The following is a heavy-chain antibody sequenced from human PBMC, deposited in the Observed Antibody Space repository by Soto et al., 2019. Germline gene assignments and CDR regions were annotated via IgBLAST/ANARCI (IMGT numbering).Heavy chain of an antibody. CDR1: GFTFRSYA. V-gene: IGHV3-23*01. CDR2: ISDSGTYT. Sequence: GGSLRLSCAASGFTFRSYAMSWVRQAPGKGLEWISAISDSGTYTYYADSVKGRFTISRDNSRSSLFLQMNSLRAEDTATYYCAKAPWLYGSGSSYTPDYWGQGTLVTVSS. J-gene: IGHJ4*02. CDR3: AKAPWLYGSGSSYTPDY. D-gene: IGHD3-10*01.